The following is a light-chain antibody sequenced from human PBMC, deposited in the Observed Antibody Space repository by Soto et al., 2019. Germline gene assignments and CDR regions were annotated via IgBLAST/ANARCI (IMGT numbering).Light chain of an antibody. CDR3: STWDDNLSTWL. V-gene: IGLV1-44*01. CDR2: SDN. J-gene: IGLJ3*02. CDR1: NSNVGSNS. Sequence: QSVLTQPPSASGTPGQRFTISCSGSNSNVGSNSVNWYQQLPGMAPKLLLYSDNQRPSGVPDRFSGSKSGSSASLAISGLQSEDDADYHCSTWDDNLSTWLFGGGTKRTVL.